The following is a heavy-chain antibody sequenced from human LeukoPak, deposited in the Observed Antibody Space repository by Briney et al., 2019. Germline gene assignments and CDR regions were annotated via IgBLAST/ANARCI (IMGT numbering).Heavy chain of an antibody. V-gene: IGHV1-2*04. CDR2: INPNSGGT. J-gene: IGHJ4*02. D-gene: IGHD3-22*01. CDR1: GYTFTGCY. CDR3: ARDTMIVRGASDY. Sequence: GASVKVSCKASGYTFTGCYMHWVRQAPGQGLEWMGWINPNSGGTNYAQKFQGWVTMTRDTSISTAYMELSRLRSDDTAVYYCARDTMIVRGASDYWGQGTLVTVSS.